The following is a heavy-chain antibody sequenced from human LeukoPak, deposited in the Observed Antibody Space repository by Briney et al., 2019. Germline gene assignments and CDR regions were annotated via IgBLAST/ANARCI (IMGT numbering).Heavy chain of an antibody. D-gene: IGHD2-2*01. CDR2: INHSGST. J-gene: IGHJ4*02. V-gene: IGHV4-34*01. CDR3: AGSSTSGGYYFDY. Sequence: SETLSLTCAVYGGSFSGYYWSWIRQPPGRGLEWIGEINHSGSTNYNPSLKSRVTISVDTSKNQFSLKLSSVTAADTAVYHCAGSSTSGGYYFDYWGQGTLVTVSS. CDR1: GGSFSGYY.